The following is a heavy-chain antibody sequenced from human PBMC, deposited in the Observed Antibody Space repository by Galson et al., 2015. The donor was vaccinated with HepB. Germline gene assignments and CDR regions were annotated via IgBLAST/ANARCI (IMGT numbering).Heavy chain of an antibody. CDR3: ARTRYCSSTSCYNRDAFDI. V-gene: IGHV3-11*01. J-gene: IGHJ3*02. D-gene: IGHD2-2*02. Sequence: SLRLSCAASGFTFSDYYMSWIRQAPGKGLEWVSYISSSGSTIYYADSVKGRFTISRDNAKNSLYLQMNSLRAEDTAVYYCARTRYCSSTSCYNRDAFDIWGQGTMVTVSS. CDR2: ISSSGSTI. CDR1: GFTFSDYY.